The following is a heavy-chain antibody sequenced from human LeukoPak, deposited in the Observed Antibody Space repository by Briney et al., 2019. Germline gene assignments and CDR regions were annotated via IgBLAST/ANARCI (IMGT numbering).Heavy chain of an antibody. CDR1: GYTFTSYG. J-gene: IGHJ6*04. CDR2: ISAYNGNT. Sequence: GTSVKVSCKASGYTFTSYGISWVRQAPGQGLEWMGWISAYNGNTNYAQKLQGRVTMTTDTSTSTAYMELRSLRSDDTAVYYCARDRVEEVAGASYCNGRDVWAKGTTVTVS. V-gene: IGHV1-18*04. D-gene: IGHD6-19*01. CDR3: ARDRVEEVAGASYCNGRDV.